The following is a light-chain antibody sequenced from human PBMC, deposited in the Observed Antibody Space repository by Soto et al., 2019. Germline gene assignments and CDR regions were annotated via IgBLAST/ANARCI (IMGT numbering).Light chain of an antibody. J-gene: IGKJ4*01. Sequence: EIVLTQSPGTLSLSPGERATLSCRASQSVSSSYLAWYQQKAGQPPRLLIYGASSRATGIPDRFSGRGSGTDFTLTINRLEPEDFAVYYCQQYGDSPPLTFGGGTKVEIK. CDR2: GAS. CDR3: QQYGDSPPLT. V-gene: IGKV3-20*01. CDR1: QSVSSSY.